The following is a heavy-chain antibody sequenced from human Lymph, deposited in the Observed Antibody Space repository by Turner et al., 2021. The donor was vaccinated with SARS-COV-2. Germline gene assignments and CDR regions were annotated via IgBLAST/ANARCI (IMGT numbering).Heavy chain of an antibody. CDR2: IHQSGNT. Sequence: QVQLQESAPGLEKPSGTLSLTCDVSGGSSSSSNCWSCVRQPPGKGLEWIGEIHQSGNTNYNPSLKSRVTISVDKSKNQFSLKLSSVTAADTALYYCATKYCSGGSFSYFDYWGQGTLVTVSS. V-gene: IGHV4-4*02. CDR3: ATKYCSGGSFSYFDY. CDR1: GGSSSSSNC. D-gene: IGHD2-15*01. J-gene: IGHJ4*02.